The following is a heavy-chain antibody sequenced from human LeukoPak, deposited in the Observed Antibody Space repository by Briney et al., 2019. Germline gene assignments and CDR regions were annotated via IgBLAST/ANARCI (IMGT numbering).Heavy chain of an antibody. CDR2: ITPSGGST. CDR3: ARVEMATINGMDV. Sequence: ASVKVSCKASGYTFTSYYMHWVRQAPGQGLEWMGTITPSGGSTNYAQKFQGRVTMTRDTSTTTVYMELSSLRSEDTAVYYCARVEMATINGMDVWGQGTTVTVSS. V-gene: IGHV1-46*01. J-gene: IGHJ6*02. CDR1: GYTFTSYY. D-gene: IGHD5-24*01.